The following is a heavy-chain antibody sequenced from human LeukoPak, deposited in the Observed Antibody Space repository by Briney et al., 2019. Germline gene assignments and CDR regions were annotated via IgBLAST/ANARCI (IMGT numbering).Heavy chain of an antibody. CDR2: MSHDGSKR. CDR3: ARTGDPLYYYGSGSYPKPGGPPDY. D-gene: IGHD3-10*01. Sequence: GGSLRLSCAASKFTFSTYTLHWVRQARGKGLKWVAVMSHDGSKRYYADSVKGRFTISRDNSKNTLYLQMNSLRPEDTAVYYCARTGDPLYYYGSGSYPKPGGPPDYWGQGTLVTVSS. J-gene: IGHJ4*02. CDR1: KFTFSTYT. V-gene: IGHV3-30*04.